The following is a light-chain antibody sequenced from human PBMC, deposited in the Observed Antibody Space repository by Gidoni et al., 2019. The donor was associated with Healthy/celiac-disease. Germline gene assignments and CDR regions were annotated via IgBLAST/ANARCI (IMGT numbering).Light chain of an antibody. CDR3: QQYYSTPWT. V-gene: IGKV4-1*01. CDR2: WAS. CDR1: QSVLSSPNNNNY. J-gene: IGKJ1*01. Sequence: IVMTQSPDPLAVSLGERATINCKSSQSVLSSPNNNNYLAWYQQKPGQPPKLLIYWASTRESGVPDRFSGGGSGADFTLTSSSLQAEDVTVYYCQQYYSTPWTFXXXTKVEIK.